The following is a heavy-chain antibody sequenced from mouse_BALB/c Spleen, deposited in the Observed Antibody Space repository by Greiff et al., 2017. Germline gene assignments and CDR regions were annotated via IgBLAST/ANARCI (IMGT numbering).Heavy chain of an antibody. Sequence: VQLQESGPGLVAPSQSLSITCTVSGFSLTSYGVHWVRQPPGKGLEWLGVIWAGGSTNYNSALMSRLSISKDNSKSQVFLKMNSLQTDDTAMYYCAREGYGNGGAWFAYWGQGTLVTVSA. J-gene: IGHJ3*01. CDR2: IWAGGST. CDR1: GFSLTSYG. CDR3: AREGYGNGGAWFAY. D-gene: IGHD2-10*02. V-gene: IGHV2-9*02.